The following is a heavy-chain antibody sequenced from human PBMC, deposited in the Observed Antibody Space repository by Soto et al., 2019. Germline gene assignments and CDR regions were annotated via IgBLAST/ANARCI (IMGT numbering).Heavy chain of an antibody. CDR1: GFTFSSYG. Sequence: QVQLVESGGGMVQPGRSLRLSCAASGFTFSSYGMHWVRQAPGKGLEWVAVIWYDGSNKYYADSVKGRFTISRDNSKNTLHLQMNSLRAEDTAVYYCARAEYSSSWYHFDYWGQGTLVTVSS. J-gene: IGHJ4*02. V-gene: IGHV3-33*01. CDR3: ARAEYSSSWYHFDY. D-gene: IGHD6-13*01. CDR2: IWYDGSNK.